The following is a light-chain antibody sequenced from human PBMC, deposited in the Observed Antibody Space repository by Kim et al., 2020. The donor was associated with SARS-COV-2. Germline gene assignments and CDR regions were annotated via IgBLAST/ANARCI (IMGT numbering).Light chain of an antibody. V-gene: IGLV2-11*01. J-gene: IGLJ2*01. Sequence: QSALTQPPSVSGSPGQSITISCTGTSSDVGGYNFVSWFQLFPGKAPRLLIYDVTKRPSGVPDRFSGSKSDNTASLTISGLQAADEADYFCCSYTRTSSRVFGAGTQLTVL. CDR2: DVT. CDR1: SSDVGGYNF. CDR3: CSYTRTSSRV.